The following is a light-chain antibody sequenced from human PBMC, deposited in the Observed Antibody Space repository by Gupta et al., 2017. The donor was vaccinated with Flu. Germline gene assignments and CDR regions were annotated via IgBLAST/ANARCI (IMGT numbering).Light chain of an antibody. CDR3: LQAKSMPFT. CDR2: GVS. V-gene: IGKV1-12*01. Sequence: DSQMTQSPSSVSASVGDRVTITCRASPGISNWLAWYQQKPGKAPNLLIYGVSNAYNGVRSRISGSGSAIDFSLSISVLHPEDLAPYFSLQAKSMPFTFGQGTKLEIK. CDR1: PGISNW. J-gene: IGKJ2*01.